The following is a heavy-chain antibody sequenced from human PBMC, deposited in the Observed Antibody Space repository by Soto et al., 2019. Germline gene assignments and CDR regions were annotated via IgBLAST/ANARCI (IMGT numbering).Heavy chain of an antibody. J-gene: IGHJ6*02. Sequence: GASVKVSCKASGCTFSTYAISWVRQAPGQGLEWMGGIIPIFGTANYAQKFQGRVTFTADESTSTAYMELSSLRSEDTAVYYCARGLVPTIYYYYYGMDVWGQGTTVTVSS. CDR3: ARGLVPTIYYYYYGMDV. CDR2: IIPIFGTA. CDR1: GCTFSTYA. V-gene: IGHV1-69*13. D-gene: IGHD5-12*01.